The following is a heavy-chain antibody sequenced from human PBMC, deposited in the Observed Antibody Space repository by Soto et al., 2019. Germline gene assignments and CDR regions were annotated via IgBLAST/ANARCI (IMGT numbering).Heavy chain of an antibody. D-gene: IGHD4-4*01. J-gene: IGHJ5*02. Sequence: QVQLQESGPGLVQPSETLSLTCTVSGGSITGYYWSWIRQPPGKGPEWIGNIHYSGSTNYNPSLNRRVTXXVXTXXHQFSLRLSSVTAAETAVYYCARHSYYSNPLRFDPWGQGTLVTVSS. V-gene: IGHV4-59*08. CDR1: GGSITGYY. CDR3: ARHSYYSNPLRFDP. CDR2: IHYSGST.